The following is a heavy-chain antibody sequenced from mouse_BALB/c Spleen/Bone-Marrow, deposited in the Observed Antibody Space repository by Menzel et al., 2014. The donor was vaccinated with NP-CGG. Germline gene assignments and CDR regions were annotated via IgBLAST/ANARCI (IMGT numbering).Heavy chain of an antibody. Sequence: DVQLVESGGGLVQPGGSLRLSCATSGFTFTDYYMSWVRQPPGKALEWLGFIGNKANGYTTEYSASVKGRFTISRDNSQSILYLQMNTLRAEDSATYYCARDDYYAMDYWGQGTSVTVSS. CDR3: ARDDYYAMDY. V-gene: IGHV7-3*02. J-gene: IGHJ4*01. CDR2: IGNKANGYTT. CDR1: GFTFTDYY.